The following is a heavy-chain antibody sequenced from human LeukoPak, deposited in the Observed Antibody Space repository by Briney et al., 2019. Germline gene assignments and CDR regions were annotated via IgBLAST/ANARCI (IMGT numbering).Heavy chain of an antibody. CDR1: GFTFSSYS. D-gene: IGHD3-22*01. Sequence: PGGSLRLSCAASGFTFSSYSMNWVRQAPGKGLEWVANIKQDGSEKYYVDSVKGRFTISRDNAKNSLYLQMNSLRAEDTAVYYCARGPHYDSSGYRIFDYWGQGTLVTVSS. CDR2: IKQDGSEK. J-gene: IGHJ4*02. CDR3: ARGPHYDSSGYRIFDY. V-gene: IGHV3-7*01.